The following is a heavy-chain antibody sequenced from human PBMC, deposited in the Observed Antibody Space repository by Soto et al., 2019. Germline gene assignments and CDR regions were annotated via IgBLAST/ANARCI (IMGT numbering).Heavy chain of an antibody. V-gene: IGHV4-59*01. CDR3: ARTGYCSGGSCYSGGWFDP. CDR2: IYYSGST. Sequence: SETLSLTCTVSGGSISSYYWSWIRQPPGKGLEWIGYIYYSGSTNYNPSLKSRVTISVDTSKNQFSLKLSSVTAADTAVYYCARTGYCSGGSCYSGGWFDPWVQGTLVTVSS. CDR1: GGSISSYY. D-gene: IGHD2-15*01. J-gene: IGHJ5*02.